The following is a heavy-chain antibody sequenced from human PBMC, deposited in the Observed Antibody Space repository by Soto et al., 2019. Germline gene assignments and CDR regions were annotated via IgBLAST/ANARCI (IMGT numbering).Heavy chain of an antibody. Sequence: QVQLVESGGGVVQPGRSLRLSCAASGFTFSDYGMHWVRQAPGKGLEGVAVIWYDGNNKYYTDSVEGRFTISRDNSKNTLYLQMNSLRAEDTAVYYCARDDIPGIAGATYGMDVWGQGTTVTVTS. CDR2: IWYDGNNK. J-gene: IGHJ6*02. CDR1: GFTFSDYG. V-gene: IGHV3-33*01. D-gene: IGHD6-25*01. CDR3: ARDDIPGIAGATYGMDV.